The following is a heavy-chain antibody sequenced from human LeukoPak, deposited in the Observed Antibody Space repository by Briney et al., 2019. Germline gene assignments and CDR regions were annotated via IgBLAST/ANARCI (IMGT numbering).Heavy chain of an antibody. J-gene: IGHJ4*02. CDR1: GFTFSSYG. CDR3: AKDGTWFGEILTLSYFDY. CDR2: IWYDGSNK. Sequence: GGSLRLSCAASGFTFSSYGMHWVRQAPGKGLEWVAVIWYDGSNKYYADSVKGRFTISRDNSKNTLYLQMNSLRAEDTAVYYCAKDGTWFGEILTLSYFDYWGQGTLVTVSS. V-gene: IGHV3-33*06. D-gene: IGHD3-10*01.